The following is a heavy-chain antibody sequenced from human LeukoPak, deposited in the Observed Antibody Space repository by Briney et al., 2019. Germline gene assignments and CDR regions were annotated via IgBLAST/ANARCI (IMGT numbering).Heavy chain of an antibody. CDR1: GGTFSSYA. CDR2: IIPIFGTA. V-gene: IGHV1-69*05. CDR3: ARERRPYSSSYMDV. Sequence: ASVKVSCKASGGTFSSYASSWVRQAPGQGLEWMGGIIPIFGTANYAQKFQGRVTITTDESTSTAYMELSSLRSEDTAVYYCARERRPYSSSYMDVWGKGTTVTVSS. D-gene: IGHD6-6*01. J-gene: IGHJ6*03.